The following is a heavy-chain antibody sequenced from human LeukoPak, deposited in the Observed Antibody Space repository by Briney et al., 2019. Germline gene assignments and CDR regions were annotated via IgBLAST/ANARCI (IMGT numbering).Heavy chain of an antibody. Sequence: LVWVSRINSDGSITSYADSVKGRFAISRDNAKNTLYLLMTSLRAEDTAVYYCASPGIAAAEGGQGTLVTVSS. J-gene: IGHJ4*02. V-gene: IGHV3-74*01. CDR3: ASPGIAAAE. CDR2: INSDGSIT. D-gene: IGHD6-13*01.